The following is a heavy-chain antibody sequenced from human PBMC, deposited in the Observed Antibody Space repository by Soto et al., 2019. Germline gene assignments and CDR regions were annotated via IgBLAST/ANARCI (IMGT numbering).Heavy chain of an antibody. V-gene: IGHV1-24*01. J-gene: IGHJ4*02. D-gene: IGHD6-13*01. Sequence: ASVKVSCKVSGYTLTELSMHWVRQAPGKGLEWMGGFDPEDGETIYAQKFQGRVTMTGDTSTDTAYMGLSSLSSEDTAVYYCATVCPKYSSINDFDYWGQGTLVTVSS. CDR1: GYTLTELS. CDR3: ATVCPKYSSINDFDY. CDR2: FDPEDGET.